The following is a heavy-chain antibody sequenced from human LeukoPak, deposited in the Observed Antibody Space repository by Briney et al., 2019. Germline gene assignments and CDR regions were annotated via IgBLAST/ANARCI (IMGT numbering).Heavy chain of an antibody. CDR2: IYSGGST. CDR3: ARGSGWYRPIDY. V-gene: IGHV3-66*02. Sequence: HPGGSLRLSCAASGFTVSSNYMTWVRQAPGKGLEWVSVIYSGGSTYYADSVKGRFTISRDNSKNTVYLQMNSLRAEDTAAYYCARGSGWYRPIDYWGQGTLVTVSS. CDR1: GFTVSSNY. D-gene: IGHD6-19*01. J-gene: IGHJ4*02.